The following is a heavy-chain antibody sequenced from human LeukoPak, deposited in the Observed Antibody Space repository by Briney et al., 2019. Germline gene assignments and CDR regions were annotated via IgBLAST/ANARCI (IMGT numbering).Heavy chain of an antibody. Sequence: GGSLRLSCAASGFTFSSYGMSWVRQAPGKGLEWVSAISGSGGSTYYADSVKGRFTISRDNAKNSLYLQMNSLRAEDTAVYYCAREFDYYDSSGYFDYWGQGTLVTVSS. CDR1: GFTFSSYG. D-gene: IGHD3-22*01. J-gene: IGHJ4*02. CDR2: ISGSGGST. V-gene: IGHV3-23*01. CDR3: AREFDYYDSSGYFDY.